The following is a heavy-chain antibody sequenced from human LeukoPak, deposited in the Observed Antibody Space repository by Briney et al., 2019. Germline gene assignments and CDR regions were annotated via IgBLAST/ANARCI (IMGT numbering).Heavy chain of an antibody. CDR1: GGSFSGYY. D-gene: IGHD1-26*01. CDR2: INHSGST. Sequence: SETLSLTCAVYGGSFSGYYWSWIRQPPGKGLEWIGEINHSGSTHYNPSLKSRVTISVDTSKNQFSLKVSSVTAADTAVYHCARWTLRVGVSRADAFDIWGQGTMVTVSS. V-gene: IGHV4-34*01. J-gene: IGHJ3*02. CDR3: ARWTLRVGVSRADAFDI.